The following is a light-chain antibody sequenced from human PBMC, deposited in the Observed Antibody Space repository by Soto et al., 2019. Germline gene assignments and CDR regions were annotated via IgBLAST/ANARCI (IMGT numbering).Light chain of an antibody. Sequence: EIVLTQSPGTLSLSPGERATLSCRASQSVRSSYLAWYQQKPGQAPRLLIYGASSRATGIPDRFSGSGSGTDFTLTISRLAPEDFAVYYCQQYGSSPTFGGGTKVEIK. CDR1: QSVRSSY. V-gene: IGKV3-20*01. CDR2: GAS. J-gene: IGKJ4*01. CDR3: QQYGSSPT.